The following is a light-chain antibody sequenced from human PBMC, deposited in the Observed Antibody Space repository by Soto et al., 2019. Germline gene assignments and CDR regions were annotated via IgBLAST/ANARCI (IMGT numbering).Light chain of an antibody. J-gene: IGLJ1*01. CDR2: EVS. V-gene: IGLV2-14*01. CDR3: SSYTSSGTLV. CDR1: NSDPGGYNY. Sequence: QSVLTQPASVSGSPGQSITVSCTGTNSDPGGYNYVSWYQHHPGKAPKLMIYEVSNRPSGVSNRFSGSKSGNTASLAISGLQAEDEADYYCSSYTSSGTLVFGTGTKVTVL.